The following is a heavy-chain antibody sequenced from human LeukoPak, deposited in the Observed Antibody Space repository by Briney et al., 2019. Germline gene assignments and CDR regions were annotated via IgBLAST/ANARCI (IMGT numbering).Heavy chain of an antibody. Sequence: SETLSLTCTVSGGSISTSSYYWGGVRQPPGKGLEWIGSIFYSGSTYYSPSLKRRVTISVDTSKNPFSLKLSSVPAADTAVYYRARHRRPPGHKYYYDSSGARFDPWGQGTLVTVSS. CDR3: ARHRRPPGHKYYYDSSGARFDP. CDR1: GGSISTSSYY. J-gene: IGHJ5*02. CDR2: IFYSGST. V-gene: IGHV4-39*01. D-gene: IGHD3-22*01.